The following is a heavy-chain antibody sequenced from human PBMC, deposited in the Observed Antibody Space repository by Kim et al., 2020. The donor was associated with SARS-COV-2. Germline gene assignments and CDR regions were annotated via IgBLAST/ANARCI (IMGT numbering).Heavy chain of an antibody. D-gene: IGHD3-3*01. CDR3: ARGLRFLGY. CDR1: GGSISSYY. J-gene: IGHJ4*02. CDR2: IYYSGST. Sequence: SETLSLTCTVSGGSISSYYLRWVRQPPGKGLEWIAYIYYSGSTNYNASLKSRGSISVSTSKNQFFLKLISVIAADAAGDYCARGLRFLGYWGQGTLGTGS. V-gene: IGHV4-59*01.